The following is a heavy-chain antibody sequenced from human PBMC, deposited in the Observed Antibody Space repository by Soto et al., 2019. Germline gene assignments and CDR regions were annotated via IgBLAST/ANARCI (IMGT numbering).Heavy chain of an antibody. CDR1: GFTFSSYG. J-gene: IGHJ6*02. V-gene: IGHV3-33*01. D-gene: IGHD2-15*01. CDR3: ARDDGGKAYYGMDV. CDR2: IWYDGSNK. Sequence: LRLSCAASGFTFSSYGMHWVRQAPGKGLEWVAVIWYDGSNKYYADSVKGRFTISRDNSKNTLYLQMNSLRAEDTAVYYCARDDGGKAYYGMDVWGQGTTVTVSS.